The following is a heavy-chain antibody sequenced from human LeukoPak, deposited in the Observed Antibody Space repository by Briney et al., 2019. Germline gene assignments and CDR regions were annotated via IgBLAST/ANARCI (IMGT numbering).Heavy chain of an antibody. CDR1: GFTFSSYG. CDR3: PKVRDTFGLCYYMDV. J-gene: IGHJ6*03. V-gene: IGHV3-30*18. CDR2: ISYHGSNE. D-gene: IGHD3-16*02. Sequence: PGGSLRLSCAASGFTFSSYGMHWVRQAPGKGLEWVAVISYHGSNENYADSVKGRFTISRDNSKNTLYLQMNSLRAEDTAVYYCPKVRDTFGLCYYMDVWGKGTTVIVSS.